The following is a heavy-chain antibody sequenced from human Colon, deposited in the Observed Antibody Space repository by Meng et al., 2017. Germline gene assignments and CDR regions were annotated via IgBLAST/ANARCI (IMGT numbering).Heavy chain of an antibody. Sequence: PSVKVSCKASGYTFTNYAIHWVRQAPGQRLEWMGWINSANGNTEYSPKFQGRVTITRDTSASTAYMELSSLRSEDTAVYYCARAARPYYYYDSSGTPSSEYYFDYWGQGTLVTVSS. V-gene: IGHV1-3*01. D-gene: IGHD3-22*01. CDR1: GYTFTNYA. CDR2: INSANGNT. CDR3: ARAARPYYYYDSSGTPSSEYYFDY. J-gene: IGHJ4*02.